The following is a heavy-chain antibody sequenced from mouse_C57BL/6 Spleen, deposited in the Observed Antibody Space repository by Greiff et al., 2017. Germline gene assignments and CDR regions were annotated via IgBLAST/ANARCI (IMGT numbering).Heavy chain of an antibody. D-gene: IGHD2-5*01. Sequence: QVQLQQSGAELVKPGASVKISCKASGYAFSSYWMNWVKQRPGKGLEWIGQIYPGDGDTNYNGKFKGKATLTADKSSSPAYMQLSSLTSEDSAVYFCAVRSVYSNYGFDYWGQGTTLTVSS. CDR2: IYPGDGDT. CDR1: GYAFSSYW. CDR3: AVRSVYSNYGFDY. V-gene: IGHV1-80*01. J-gene: IGHJ2*01.